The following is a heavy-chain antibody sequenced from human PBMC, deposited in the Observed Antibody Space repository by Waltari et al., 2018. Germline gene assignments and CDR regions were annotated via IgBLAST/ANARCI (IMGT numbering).Heavy chain of an antibody. CDR2: VNSDGSNT. J-gene: IGHJ4*02. D-gene: IGHD6-19*01. V-gene: IGHV3-74*01. CDR1: GVSLSDRW. Sequence: EVELVESGGGLVQPGGSLRLSCDVSGVSLSDRWMHWVRQTPEKGLVWVARVNSDGSNTAYADSVRGRFIISRDTARNTLFLQMSSVRVDDTALSYCVAATPSSDKWGQGTLVTVSS. CDR3: VAATPSSDK.